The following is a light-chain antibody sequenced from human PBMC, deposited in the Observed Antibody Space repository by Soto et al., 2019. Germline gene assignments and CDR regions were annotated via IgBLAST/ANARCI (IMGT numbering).Light chain of an antibody. CDR2: EVT. Sequence: QSALTQPASVSGSPGQSITISCTGTSSDVGGYNYVSWYQQHPGKAPKLMIYEVTTRPSGVSNRFSGSKSGNTASLSISGLQAEDEADYYCSSYTSTSTVVVFGGGTKVTVL. CDR1: SSDVGGYNY. V-gene: IGLV2-14*01. J-gene: IGLJ2*01. CDR3: SSYTSTSTVVV.